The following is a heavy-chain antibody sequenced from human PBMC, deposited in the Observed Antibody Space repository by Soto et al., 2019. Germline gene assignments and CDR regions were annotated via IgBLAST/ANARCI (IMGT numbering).Heavy chain of an antibody. J-gene: IGHJ3*02. Sequence: QVQLVESGGGVVQPGRSLRLSCAASGFTFSSYAMHWVRQAPGKGLEWVAVISYDGSKKYYADSVKGRFTISRDNSKNTLYLQMNSLRAEDTAVYYCARTLLRFLEWPPGGAFDIWGQGTMDTVSS. CDR1: GFTFSSYA. V-gene: IGHV3-30-3*01. CDR3: ARTLLRFLEWPPGGAFDI. CDR2: ISYDGSKK. D-gene: IGHD3-3*01.